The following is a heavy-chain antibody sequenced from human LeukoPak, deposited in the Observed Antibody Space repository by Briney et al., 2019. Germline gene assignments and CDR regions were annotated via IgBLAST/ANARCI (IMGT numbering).Heavy chain of an antibody. CDR1: GGSFSGYY. J-gene: IGHJ4*02. Sequence: KPSETLSRTCAVYGGSFSGYYWSCIRQPPGKGLEWIGEINHSGSTNYNPSLKSRVTISVDTSKNQFSLKLSSVTAADTAVYYCARHGHHGDHDYWGQGTLVTVSS. CDR2: INHSGST. CDR3: ARHGHHGDHDY. D-gene: IGHD2-21*02. V-gene: IGHV4-34*01.